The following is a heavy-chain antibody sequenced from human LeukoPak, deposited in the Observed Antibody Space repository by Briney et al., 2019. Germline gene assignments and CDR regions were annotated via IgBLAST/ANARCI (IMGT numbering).Heavy chain of an antibody. CDR2: IRYDGNNK. D-gene: IGHD6-13*01. Sequence: GGSLRLSCAASGFTFSSYGMHWVRQAPGKGLEWVAFIRYDGNNKYYADSVKGRFTISRDNSKNTLYLQMNSLRAEDTAVYYCAKDDGRIAAAGTSFDYWGQGTLVTVSS. J-gene: IGHJ4*02. CDR1: GFTFSSYG. V-gene: IGHV3-30*02. CDR3: AKDDGRIAAAGTSFDY.